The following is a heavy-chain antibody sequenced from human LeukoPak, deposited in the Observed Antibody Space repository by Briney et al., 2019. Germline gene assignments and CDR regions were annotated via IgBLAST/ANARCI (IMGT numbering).Heavy chain of an antibody. V-gene: IGHV3-23*01. D-gene: IGHD3-22*01. Sequence: PGGSLRLSCAASGFTFNNYIMNWVRQAPGKGLEWVSAISGSGGSTYYADSVKGRFTISRDNSKNTLYLQMNSLRAEDTAVYYCAKEYYYDSSVFLFDYWGQGTLVTVSS. CDR2: ISGSGGST. CDR3: AKEYYYDSSVFLFDY. J-gene: IGHJ4*02. CDR1: GFTFNNYI.